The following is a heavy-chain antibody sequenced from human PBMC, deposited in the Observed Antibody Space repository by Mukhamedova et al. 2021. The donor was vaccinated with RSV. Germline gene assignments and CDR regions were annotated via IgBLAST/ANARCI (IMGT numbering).Heavy chain of an antibody. V-gene: IGHV3-74*01. D-gene: IGHD6-13*01. J-gene: IGHJ6*02. Sequence: SYADSVKGRFTISRDNAKNTLYLQMNSLRAEDTAVYYCARVAYSSSCSYYYYFYGMDVWGLGTTVTVSS. CDR3: ARVAYSSSCSYYYYFYGMDV.